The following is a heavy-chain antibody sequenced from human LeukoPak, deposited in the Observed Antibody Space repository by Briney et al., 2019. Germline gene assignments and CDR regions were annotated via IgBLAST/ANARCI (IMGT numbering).Heavy chain of an antibody. CDR1: GGSISSYY. D-gene: IGHD2-8*01. J-gene: IGHJ3*02. CDR3: ARGDRPREIPPLIRKKNPSDI. V-gene: IGHV4-34*01. CDR2: INHSGST. Sequence: SETLSLTCTVSGGSISSYYWNWIRQPPGKGLEWIGDINHSGSTSYNPSLKSRVTISVDTSKNQFSLKLSSVTAADTAVYYCARGDRPREIPPLIRKKNPSDIWGQGTMVTVSS.